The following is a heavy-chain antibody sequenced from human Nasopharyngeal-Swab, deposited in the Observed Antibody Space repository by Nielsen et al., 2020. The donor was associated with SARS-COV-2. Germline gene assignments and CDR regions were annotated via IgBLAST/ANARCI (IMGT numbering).Heavy chain of an antibody. Sequence: GESLKISCAASGFTFSDSAIHWVRQASGKGLERVGRIRSKGNNYATAYAASVKGRFTIFRDDPTNTAYLQMNSLKTEDTAMYYCTRCGGGCYSGRDYWGQGTLVTVSS. CDR2: IRSKGNNYAT. CDR1: GFTFSDSA. V-gene: IGHV3-73*01. J-gene: IGHJ4*02. D-gene: IGHD2-15*01. CDR3: TRCGGGCYSGRDY.